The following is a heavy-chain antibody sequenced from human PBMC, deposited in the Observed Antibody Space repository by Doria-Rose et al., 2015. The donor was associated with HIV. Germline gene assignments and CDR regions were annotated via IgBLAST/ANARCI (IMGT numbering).Heavy chain of an antibody. D-gene: IGHD2-15*01. CDR1: GFTFSSHR. V-gene: IGHV3-21*01. J-gene: IGHJ4*02. Sequence: VQLQESGGGLVRPGGSLRLSCATSGFTFSSHRINWVRQAPGKGLECVSSISSTSAYINYADSVRGRFTISRDNARNSLYLQMDSLRAEDTAIYYCATVVTLDYWGQGTLVTVSS. CDR3: ATVVTLDY. CDR2: ISSTSAYI.